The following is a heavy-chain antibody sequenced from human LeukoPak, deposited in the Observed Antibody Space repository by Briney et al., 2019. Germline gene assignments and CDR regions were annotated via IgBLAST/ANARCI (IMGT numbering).Heavy chain of an antibody. D-gene: IGHD4-17*01. J-gene: IGHJ5*02. CDR1: GGSISSGDYY. CDR3: ARTVTTASGLVSSVNWFDP. V-gene: IGHV4-30-4*01. CDR2: IYYSGST. Sequence: PSETLSLTCTVSGGSISSGDYYWSWIRQPPGKGLEWIGYIYYSGSTYYNPSLKSRVTISVDTSKNQFSLKLSSVTAADTAVYYCARTVTTASGLVSSVNWFDPWGQGTLVTVSS.